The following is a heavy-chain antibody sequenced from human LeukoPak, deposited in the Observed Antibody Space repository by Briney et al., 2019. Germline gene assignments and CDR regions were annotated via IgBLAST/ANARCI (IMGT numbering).Heavy chain of an antibody. CDR1: GGSISSYY. Sequence: PSETLSLTCTVSGGSISSYYWSWIRQPAGKGLEWIGRIYTSGSTNYNPSLKSRVTMSVDTSKNQFSLKLSSVTAADTAVYYCARLMYYYGSGSYSWFDPWDQGTLVTVSS. CDR3: ARLMYYYGSGSYSWFDP. V-gene: IGHV4-4*07. CDR2: IYTSGST. J-gene: IGHJ5*02. D-gene: IGHD3-10*01.